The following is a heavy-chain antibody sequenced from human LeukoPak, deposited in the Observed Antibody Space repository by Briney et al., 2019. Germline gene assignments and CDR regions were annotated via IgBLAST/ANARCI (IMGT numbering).Heavy chain of an antibody. Sequence: GGSLRLSCAASGFTFSSDWMHWVRQAPGKGLVWVSRINSDESSTNYADSVKGRFTISRDNAKNTLYLQMNSLRVEDTAVYYCARAMTVAAGRCMDVWGQGTTVTVSS. CDR3: ARAMTVAAGRCMDV. CDR2: INSDESST. J-gene: IGHJ6*02. D-gene: IGHD6-13*01. V-gene: IGHV3-74*01. CDR1: GFTFSSDW.